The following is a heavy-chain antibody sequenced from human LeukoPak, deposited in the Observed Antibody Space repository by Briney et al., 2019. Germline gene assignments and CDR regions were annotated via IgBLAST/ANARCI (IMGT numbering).Heavy chain of an antibody. CDR1: GGSISGYY. J-gene: IGHJ5*02. CDR2: IYYSGTT. Sequence: SETLSLTCTVSGGSISGYYWSWIRQPPGKGLEWIGYIYYSGTTNYNPSLRSRVTISVDTSKNQFSLRLSSVTATDTAVYYCARLHSSRAEVFDPWGQGTLVTVSS. V-gene: IGHV4-59*01. CDR3: ARLHSSRAEVFDP.